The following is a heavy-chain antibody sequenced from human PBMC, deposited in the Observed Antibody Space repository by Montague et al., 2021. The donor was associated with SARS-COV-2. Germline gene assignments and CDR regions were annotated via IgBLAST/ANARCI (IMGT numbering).Heavy chain of an antibody. CDR2: INHGGST. D-gene: IGHD3-10*01. J-gene: IGHJ6*03. CDR3: ARLRDGVVPSPILGVGPYYSYCYMDV. V-gene: IGHV4-34*01. CDR1: GTPFSGYY. Sequence: SETLSLTCAVHGTPFSGYYWNWIRQPPGKGLEWIGEINHGGSTKYSPSLKSRLTISADTSKNQFSLKLTSVAAADTAVYYCARLRDGVVPSPILGVGPYYSYCYMDVWGRGTTVTVSS.